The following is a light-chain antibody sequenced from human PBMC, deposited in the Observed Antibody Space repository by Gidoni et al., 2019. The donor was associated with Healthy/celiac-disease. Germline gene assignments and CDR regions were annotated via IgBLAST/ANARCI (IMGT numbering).Light chain of an antibody. CDR1: QSLLHSNGYND. J-gene: IGKJ3*01. V-gene: IGKV2-28*01. CDR2: LGS. Sequence: EIVMSQSTLSRPVPPGEPASISCRSSQSLLHSNGYNDLDWYLQKPGQSPQLLIYLGSNRASGVPDRFSGSGSGTDFTLKISRVEAEDVGVSYCMQALHTPRFGPWTKVDIK. CDR3: MQALHTPR.